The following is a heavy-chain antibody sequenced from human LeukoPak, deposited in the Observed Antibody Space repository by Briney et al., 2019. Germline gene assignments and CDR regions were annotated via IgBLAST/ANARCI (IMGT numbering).Heavy chain of an antibody. V-gene: IGHV4-34*01. Sequence: SETLSLTCAVYGGSFSGYYWSWIRQPPGKGLEWIGEINHSGSTNYNPSLKSRVTISVDTSKNQFSLKLSSVTAADTAVYYCARLTLDTAMAPYWFDPWGQRTLVTVSS. D-gene: IGHD5-18*01. CDR1: GGSFSGYY. CDR3: ARLTLDTAMAPYWFDP. CDR2: INHSGST. J-gene: IGHJ5*02.